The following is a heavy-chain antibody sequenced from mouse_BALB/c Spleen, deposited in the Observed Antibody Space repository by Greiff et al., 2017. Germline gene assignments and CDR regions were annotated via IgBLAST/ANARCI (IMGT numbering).Heavy chain of an antibody. CDR3: ARRDYGSSYWYFDV. Sequence: EVMLVESGGGLVQPGGSLKLSCAASGFTFSSYTMSWVRQTPEKRLEWVAYISNGGGSTYYPDTVKGRFTISRDNAKNTLYLQMSSLKSEDTAMYYCARRDYGSSYWYFDVWGAGTTVTVSS. CDR2: ISNGGGST. J-gene: IGHJ1*01. V-gene: IGHV5-12-2*01. D-gene: IGHD1-1*01. CDR1: GFTFSSYT.